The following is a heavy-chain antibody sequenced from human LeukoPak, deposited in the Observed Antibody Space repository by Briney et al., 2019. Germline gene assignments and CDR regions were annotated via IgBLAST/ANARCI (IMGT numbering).Heavy chain of an antibody. CDR2: VSSGGSTI. J-gene: IGHJ4*02. CDR3: ARRAAGGRCFDY. D-gene: IGHD6-13*01. CDR1: GFTFSDYY. Sequence: EGSLRLSCAVSGFTFSDYYMSWIRQAPGKGLEWVSYVSSGGSTISHADSVKGRFTISRDNAENSLYLQMNSLRAEDTAVYYCARRAAGGRCFDYWGQGTLVTVSS. V-gene: IGHV3-11*01.